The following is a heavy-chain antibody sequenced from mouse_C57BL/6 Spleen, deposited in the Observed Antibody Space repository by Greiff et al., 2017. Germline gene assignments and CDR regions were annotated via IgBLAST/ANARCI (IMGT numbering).Heavy chain of an antibody. Sequence: EVQVVESEGGLVQPGSSMKLSCTASGFTFSDYYMAWVRQVPEKGLEWVANINYDGSSTYYLDSLKSRFIISRDNAKNILYLQMSSLKSEDTATYYCAREGLMGLDYWGQGTTLTVSS. D-gene: IGHD1-1*02. J-gene: IGHJ2*01. CDR1: GFTFSDYY. V-gene: IGHV5-16*01. CDR3: AREGLMGLDY. CDR2: INYDGSST.